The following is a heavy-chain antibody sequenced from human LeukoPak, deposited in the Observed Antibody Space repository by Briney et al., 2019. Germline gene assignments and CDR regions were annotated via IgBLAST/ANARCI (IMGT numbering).Heavy chain of an antibody. CDR2: ISSSTSTI. CDR1: GFTFSTYN. J-gene: IGHJ4*02. Sequence: GGSLRLSCAASGFTFSTYNMNWGREAPGKGLEWISYISSSTSTIYYADSVKGRFTISRDNAKNSLYLQMNSLRVEDTAVYYCARVRGSGSYVDYWGQGTLVTVSS. D-gene: IGHD3-10*01. CDR3: ARVRGSGSYVDY. V-gene: IGHV3-48*01.